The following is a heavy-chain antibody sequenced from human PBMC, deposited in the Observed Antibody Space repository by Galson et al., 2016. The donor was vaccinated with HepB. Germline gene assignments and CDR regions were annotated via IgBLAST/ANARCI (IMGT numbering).Heavy chain of an antibody. J-gene: IGHJ4*02. D-gene: IGHD2/OR15-2a*01. CDR1: GDSITSYY. V-gene: IGHV4-59*01. Sequence: ETLSLTCAVSGDSITSYYWSWIRQSPGKGLEWIAYIYHSGSTNYHPSLKSRATISIDTSKNQFSLKLNSVTAADTAVYYCARVYPFYYFDSWGQGTLVTVSS. CDR3: ARVYPFYYFDS. CDR2: IYHSGST.